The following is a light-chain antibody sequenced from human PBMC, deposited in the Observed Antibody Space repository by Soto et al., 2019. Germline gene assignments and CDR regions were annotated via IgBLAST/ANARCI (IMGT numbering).Light chain of an antibody. J-gene: IGKJ5*01. CDR1: QGISSY. CDR2: AAS. Sequence: IQLTQSPSSLSASVGDRVTIACRASQGISSYLAWYQQKPRKAPQLLIYAASTLQSGVPSRFSGSGSGTDFTLTISSLQPEDFATYYCQQYYSYPITFGQGTRLEIK. V-gene: IGKV1-9*01. CDR3: QQYYSYPIT.